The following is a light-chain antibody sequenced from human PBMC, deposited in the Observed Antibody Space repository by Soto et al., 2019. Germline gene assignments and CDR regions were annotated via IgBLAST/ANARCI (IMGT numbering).Light chain of an antibody. J-gene: IGKJ1*01. V-gene: IGKV1-5*01. CDR3: QHYNSYSET. Sequence: IQTTQSPSTKRASVVHSVTMTCRASQSITNWLAWYQQKPGTAPKLLIYHASTLESGVPSRFSGSGSGTEFTLTISSLQPDDFATYYCQHYNSYSETFGQGTKVDIK. CDR2: HAS. CDR1: QSITNW.